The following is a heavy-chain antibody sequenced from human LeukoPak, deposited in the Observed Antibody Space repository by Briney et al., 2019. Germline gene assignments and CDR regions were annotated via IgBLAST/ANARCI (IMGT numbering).Heavy chain of an antibody. J-gene: IGHJ4*02. CDR1: GFTFSSYS. CDR2: ISYDGSNK. V-gene: IGHV3-30*04. D-gene: IGHD3-10*01. CDR3: ARPRSSYYYASGSYYNY. Sequence: GGSLRLSCAAFGFTFSSYSMHWVRQAPGKGLEWVAVISYDGSNKYYADSVKGRFTISRDNSKNTLYLQMNSLRAEDTAVYYCARPRSSYYYASGSYYNYWGQGTLVTVSS.